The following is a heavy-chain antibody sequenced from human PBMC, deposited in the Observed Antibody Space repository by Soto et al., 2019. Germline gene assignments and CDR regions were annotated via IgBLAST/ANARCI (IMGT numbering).Heavy chain of an antibody. Sequence: QVQLVQSGAEVKKPGASVKVSCKASGYTFTSYGISWVRQAPGQGLEWMGWISAYNGDTKYAQRVQGRVTMTTDTSTKTAYMDLRSLRSDDTAVYYCARSAYGDDEWYQYWGQGTLVTVSS. CDR2: ISAYNGDT. CDR1: GYTFTSYG. V-gene: IGHV1-18*01. CDR3: ARSAYGDDEWYQY. J-gene: IGHJ4*02. D-gene: IGHD4-17*01.